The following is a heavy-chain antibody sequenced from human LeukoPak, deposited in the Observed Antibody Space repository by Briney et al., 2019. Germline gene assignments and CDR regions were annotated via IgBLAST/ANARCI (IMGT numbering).Heavy chain of an antibody. CDR2: ISAYNGNT. D-gene: IGHD3-10*01. Sequence: ASVKLFCKASGYTFTSYGISWVRQAPGQGLEWMGWISAYNGNTYHAQKLQGRVTMTTDTSTSTAYMELRSLRSDDTAVYYCARLWFGEFNWFDPWGQGTLVTVSS. V-gene: IGHV1-18*01. J-gene: IGHJ5*02. CDR3: ARLWFGEFNWFDP. CDR1: GYTFTSYG.